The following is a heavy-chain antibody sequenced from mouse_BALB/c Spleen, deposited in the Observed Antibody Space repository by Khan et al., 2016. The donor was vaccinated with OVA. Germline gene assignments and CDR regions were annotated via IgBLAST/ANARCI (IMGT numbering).Heavy chain of an antibody. CDR3: ATSYFYGYYFDY. J-gene: IGHJ2*01. CDR1: GFTFSSYG. V-gene: IGHV5-17*02. Sequence: EVKLMESGGDLVQPGGSRKLSCAASGFTFSSYGMHWVRQAPEKGLEWVAYISGDSNTIYYADTVKGRFTIPRDNPRNTLFLQMTSLMSEDTAMYYCATSYFYGYYFDYWGPGTTLTVSS. CDR2: ISGDSNTI. D-gene: IGHD1-1*01.